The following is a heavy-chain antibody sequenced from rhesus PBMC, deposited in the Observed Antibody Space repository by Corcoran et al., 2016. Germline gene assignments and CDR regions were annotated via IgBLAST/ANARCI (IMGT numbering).Heavy chain of an antibody. Sequence: QLQLQESGPGLVKTSETLSLTCAVSGGSISGYWWSWLRQPPVKGLEWIGRIDSSGRPDYNPSLKSRVTIASYTAKDQFSLKLSAVNAADTAVYYCAGGEYGCCTGSGCYAEGLPLDYWGQGVLVTVSS. CDR1: GGSISGYW. V-gene: IGHV4-160*01. CDR3: AGGEYGCCTGSGCYAEGLPLDY. CDR2: IDSSGRP. J-gene: IGHJ4*01. D-gene: IGHD2-21*01.